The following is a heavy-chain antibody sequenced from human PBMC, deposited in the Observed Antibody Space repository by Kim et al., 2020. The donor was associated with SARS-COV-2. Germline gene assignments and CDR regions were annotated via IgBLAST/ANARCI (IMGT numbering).Heavy chain of an antibody. V-gene: IGHV3-33*01. J-gene: IGHJ5*02. Sequence: KYYADSVKGRFIISRDNSKNTLYLQMNSLRAEDTAVYYCARGVSLTWFDPWGQGTLVTVSS. CDR2: K. CDR3: ARGVSLTWFDP.